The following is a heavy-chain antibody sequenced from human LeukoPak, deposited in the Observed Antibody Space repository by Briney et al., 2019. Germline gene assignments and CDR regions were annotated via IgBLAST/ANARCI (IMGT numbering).Heavy chain of an antibody. Sequence: GGSLRLSCAASGFTFSSYSMNWVRQAPGKGLEWVSSISSSSSYIYYADSVKGRFTISRDNAKNSLYLQMNSLRAEDTAVYYCARSVLTYYYGSGSYMSGDLDYWGQGTLVTVSS. J-gene: IGHJ4*02. CDR3: ARSVLTYYYGSGSYMSGDLDY. CDR2: ISSSSSYI. V-gene: IGHV3-21*01. CDR1: GFTFSSYS. D-gene: IGHD3-10*01.